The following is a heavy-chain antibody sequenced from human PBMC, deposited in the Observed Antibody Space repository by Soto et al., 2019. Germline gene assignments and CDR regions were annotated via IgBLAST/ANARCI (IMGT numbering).Heavy chain of an antibody. CDR2: ISAYNGNT. CDR3: AREQYYDFWSGYGTAFYGMDV. CDR1: GYTFTSYG. Sequence: ASVKVSCKASGYTFTSYGISWVRQAPGQGLEWIGWISAYNGNTNYAQKLQGRVTMTTDTSTSTAYMELRSLRSDDTAVYYCAREQYYDFWSGYGTAFYGMDVWGQGTTVTVSS. V-gene: IGHV1-18*01. D-gene: IGHD3-3*01. J-gene: IGHJ6*02.